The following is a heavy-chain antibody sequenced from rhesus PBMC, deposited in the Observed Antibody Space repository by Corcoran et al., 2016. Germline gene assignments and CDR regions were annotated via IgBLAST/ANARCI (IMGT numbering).Heavy chain of an antibody. CDR3: ARDQGRFDV. V-gene: IGHV4-76*01. J-gene: IGHJ5-1*01. CDR1: GGSISSGYD. Sequence: QVQLQESGPGVVKPSETLSLTCAVSGGSISSGYDWSWIRQPPGKGLEWIGYIYGSSVSTNYNPSLKTRVTISKDASKNQFSLKLSSVTAADTAVYYCARDQGRFDVWGPGVLVTVSS. CDR2: IYGSSVST.